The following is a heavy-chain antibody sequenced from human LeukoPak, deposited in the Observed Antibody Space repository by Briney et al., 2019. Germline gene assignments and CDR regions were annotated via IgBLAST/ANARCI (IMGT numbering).Heavy chain of an antibody. CDR2: ISSSSSTI. Sequence: GGSLRLSCAASGFTFSSYSMNWVRQAPGKGLEWVSYISSSSSTIYYADSVKGRFTISRDNAKNSLYLQMNSLRAEDTAVYYCARDFPTLGYWGQGTLITVSS. CDR3: ARDFPTLGY. CDR1: GFTFSSYS. J-gene: IGHJ4*02. D-gene: IGHD2/OR15-2a*01. V-gene: IGHV3-48*01.